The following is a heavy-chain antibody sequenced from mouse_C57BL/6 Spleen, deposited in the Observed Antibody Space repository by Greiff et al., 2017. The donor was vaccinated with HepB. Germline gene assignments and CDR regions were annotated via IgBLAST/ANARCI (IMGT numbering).Heavy chain of an antibody. CDR2: ISDGGSYT. CDR3: ARDREDYGYDWFAY. CDR1: GFTFSSYA. Sequence: EVKLVESGGGLVKPGGSLKLSCAASGFTFSSYAMSWVRQTPEKRLEWVATISDGGSYTYYPDNVKGRFTISRDNAKNNLYLQMSHLKSEDTAMYYCARDREDYGYDWFAYWGQGTLVTVSA. J-gene: IGHJ3*01. V-gene: IGHV5-4*01. D-gene: IGHD2-2*01.